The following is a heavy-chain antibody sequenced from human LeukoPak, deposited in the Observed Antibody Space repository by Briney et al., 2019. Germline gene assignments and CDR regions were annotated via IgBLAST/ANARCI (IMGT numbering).Heavy chain of an antibody. CDR2: INSDGSGT. V-gene: IGHV3-74*01. Sequence: PGGSLRLSCAASGFTFSSYWMHWARQAPGKGLAWVSRINSDGSGTNHADSVKGRFTISRDNAKNTLYLQMNSLRAEDTAVYYCARDRGGTFDYWGQGTLVTVSS. D-gene: IGHD3-16*01. CDR3: ARDRGGTFDY. J-gene: IGHJ4*02. CDR1: GFTFSSYW.